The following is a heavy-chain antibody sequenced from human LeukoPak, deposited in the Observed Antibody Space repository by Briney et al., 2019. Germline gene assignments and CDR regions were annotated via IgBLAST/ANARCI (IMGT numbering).Heavy chain of an antibody. CDR2: IYYSGSA. CDR3: AREPRWDTGRLSPFDI. J-gene: IGHJ3*02. V-gene: IGHV4-59*12. CDR1: GGSLSSYY. Sequence: SETLSLTCTVSGGSLSSYYCSWIRHPPGKGLEWIGYIYYSGSANYNPSLKSRVTISVDTSKNQFSLPLNSVTPEDAAVYFCAREPRWDTGRLSPFDIWGQGTMVTVSS. D-gene: IGHD2/OR15-2a*01.